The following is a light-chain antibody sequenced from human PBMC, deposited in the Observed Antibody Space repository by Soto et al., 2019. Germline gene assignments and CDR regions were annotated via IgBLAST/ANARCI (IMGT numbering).Light chain of an antibody. Sequence: DIQMTQSPSSLSASVGDRVTITCRASQNINTYLNWYQQKPGKAPKLLIFAASSLQSGVPSRFSGSGSRTDFTLTISSLQPDDFATYYCQHSSTAPFTVGPGTKGDIK. CDR1: QNINTY. J-gene: IGKJ3*01. V-gene: IGKV1-39*01. CDR2: AAS. CDR3: QHSSTAPFT.